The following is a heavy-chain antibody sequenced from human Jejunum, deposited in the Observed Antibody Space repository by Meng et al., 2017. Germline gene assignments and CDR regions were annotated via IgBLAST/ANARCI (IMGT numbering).Heavy chain of an antibody. V-gene: IGHV4-4*01. CDR2: IYHSGTT. J-gene: IGHJ1*01. CDR1: GYSISGSYV. Sequence: QESALYRVKPGGTLSLPCAAAGYSISGSYVWSWVRQSPGKGLEWIGEIYHSGTTNYNPSLKSRVTLSVDKSKNQVSLNLSSVTAADTAVYFCARDFEALNGVWGQGTLVTVSS. CDR3: ARDFEALNGV. D-gene: IGHD2-8*01.